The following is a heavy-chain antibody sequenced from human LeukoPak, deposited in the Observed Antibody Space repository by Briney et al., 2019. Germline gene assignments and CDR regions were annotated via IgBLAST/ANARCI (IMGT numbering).Heavy chain of an antibody. CDR3: AKELGVVPAARYFQH. D-gene: IGHD2-2*01. CDR1: GFTFSSYG. CDR2: ISGSGGST. Sequence: GGTLRLSCAASGFTFSSYGMSWVRQAPGKGLEWVSAISGSGGSTYYADSVKGRFTISRDNSKNTLYLQMNSLRAEDTAVYYCAKELGVVPAARYFQHWGQGTLVTVSS. V-gene: IGHV3-23*01. J-gene: IGHJ1*01.